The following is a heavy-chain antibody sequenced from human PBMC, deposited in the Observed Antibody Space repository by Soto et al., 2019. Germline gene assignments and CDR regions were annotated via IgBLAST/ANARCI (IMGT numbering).Heavy chain of an antibody. J-gene: IGHJ4*02. D-gene: IGHD2-2*01. CDR1: GFTFNYYA. CDR3: AKGYCSSSSCFYYFDY. V-gene: IGHV3-33*06. CDR2: IWFDGSDK. Sequence: GGSLRLSCAASGFTFNYYAMHWVRQAPGKGLEWVAAIWFDGSDKYYGDSVKGRFTISRDNSRDTLYLQMNSLRAEDTAVYYCAKGYCSSSSCFYYFDYWGQGTLVTVSS.